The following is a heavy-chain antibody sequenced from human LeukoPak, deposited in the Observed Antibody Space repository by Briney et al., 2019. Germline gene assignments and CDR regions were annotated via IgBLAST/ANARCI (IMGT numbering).Heavy chain of an antibody. CDR1: GYTLTELS. D-gene: IGHD2-15*01. CDR2: FDPEDGET. Sequence: ASVKVSCKVSGYTLTELSMHWVRQAPGKGLEWMGGFDPEDGETIYAQKFQGRVTMTEDTSTDTAYMELSSLRSEDTAVHYCATDLRSSCSGGSCYSVVYWGQGTLVTVSS. V-gene: IGHV1-24*01. CDR3: ATDLRSSCSGGSCYSVVY. J-gene: IGHJ4*02.